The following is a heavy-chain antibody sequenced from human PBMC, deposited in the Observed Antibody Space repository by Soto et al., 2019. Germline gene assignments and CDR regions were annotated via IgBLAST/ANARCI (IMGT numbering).Heavy chain of an antibody. CDR3: ARHGGSGSYYIGVNWFGP. V-gene: IGHV4-39*01. CDR2: IYYSGST. D-gene: IGHD3-10*01. Sequence: QLQLQESGPGLVKPSETLSLTCTVSGGSISSSSYYWGWIRQPPGKGLEWIGSIYYSGSTYYNPSLKSRVTISVDTAKNQFSLRLSSGTAADTAVYYCARHGGSGSYYIGVNWFGPWGQGTLVTV. CDR1: GGSISSSSYY. J-gene: IGHJ5*02.